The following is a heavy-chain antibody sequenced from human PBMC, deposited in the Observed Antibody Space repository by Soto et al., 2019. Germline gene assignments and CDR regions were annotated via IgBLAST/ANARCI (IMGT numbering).Heavy chain of an antibody. CDR3: AELKKNVLRFGY. D-gene: IGHD3-3*01. Sequence: GSLRLSCAASGFTFSSYAMHWVRQAPGKGLEWVAVISYDGGNKYYADSVKGRFTISRDNSKNTLYLQMNSLRAEDTAVYYCAELKKNVLRFGYWGQGTLVTVSS. J-gene: IGHJ4*02. V-gene: IGHV3-30-3*01. CDR1: GFTFSSYA. CDR2: ISYDGGNK.